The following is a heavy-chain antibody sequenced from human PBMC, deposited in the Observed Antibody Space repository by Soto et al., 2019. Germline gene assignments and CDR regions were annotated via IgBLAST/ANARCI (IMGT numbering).Heavy chain of an antibody. D-gene: IGHD3-16*01. CDR3: ARDGDVNTGFGKDY. V-gene: IGHV3-33*01. CDR2: IWHDGGHK. J-gene: IGHJ4*02. CDR1: GFTFSSYG. Sequence: QTGGSLRLSCAAYGFTFSSYGMHWVRQAPGKGLEWVAFIWHDGGHKFYAESVKGRFTISRDNSKNTLYLQMTSLSAEDTAMYYCARDGDVNTGFGKDYWGQGTLVTAPQ.